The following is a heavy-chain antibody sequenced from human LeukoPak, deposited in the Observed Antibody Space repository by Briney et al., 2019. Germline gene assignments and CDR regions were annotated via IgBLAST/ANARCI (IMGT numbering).Heavy chain of an antibody. CDR2: IYCSGST. V-gene: IGHV4-59*01. J-gene: IGHJ4*02. Sequence: SETLSLTCTVSGGSISSYYWSWIRQPPGKGLEWIGYIYCSGSTDYNPSLKSRVTISVDTSKNQFSLNLSSVTAADTAVYYCARLSSSGWYSFDYWGQGTLVTVSS. D-gene: IGHD6-19*01. CDR3: ARLSSSGWYSFDY. CDR1: GGSISSYY.